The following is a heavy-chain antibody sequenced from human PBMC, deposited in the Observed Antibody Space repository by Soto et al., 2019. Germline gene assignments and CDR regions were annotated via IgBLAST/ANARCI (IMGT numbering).Heavy chain of an antibody. CDR1: GYTFTKYW. CDR2: IYPDDSDT. D-gene: IGHD4-17*01. J-gene: IGHJ4*02. CDR3: ARRHDDGAYFEY. V-gene: IGHV5-51*01. Sequence: GESLEISCKGSGYTFTKYWIGWVRQMPGKGLEWMGIIYPDDSDTRYSPSFQGQVTISADKSISTAYLQWSSLKASDTAMYYCARRHDDGAYFEYWGQGTLVTVSS.